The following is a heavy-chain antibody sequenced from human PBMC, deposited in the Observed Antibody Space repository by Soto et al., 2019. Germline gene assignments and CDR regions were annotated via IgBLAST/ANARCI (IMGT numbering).Heavy chain of an antibody. CDR1: GYTLTGYN. J-gene: IGHJ4*02. Sequence: VKVSCMASGYTLTGYNMHWVRPAPGQGLEWMGWINPNSGGTNYAQKFQGRVTMTRDTSISTAYMELSRLRSDDTAVYYCARDRKRGSPGVTIFGVVSRPLDYWGQGTRVTVSS. CDR2: INPNSGGT. V-gene: IGHV1-2*02. D-gene: IGHD3-3*01. CDR3: ARDRKRGSPGVTIFGVVSRPLDY.